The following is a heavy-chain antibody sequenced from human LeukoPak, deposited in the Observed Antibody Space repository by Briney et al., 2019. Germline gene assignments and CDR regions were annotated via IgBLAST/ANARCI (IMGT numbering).Heavy chain of an antibody. V-gene: IGHV1-18*01. CDR1: GYTFTKYG. J-gene: IGHJ4*02. CDR3: AREFDYYDDSGYSEDL. D-gene: IGHD3-22*01. CDR2: VSTYNDNT. Sequence: GASVKVSCKVSGYTFTKYGIIWVRPAPGQGLEWMGWVSTYNDNTNYAQNLQGRVTMTKDTSTSTAYMELRSLRSDETAVYSCAREFDYYDDSGYSEDLWGQGTLVTVSS.